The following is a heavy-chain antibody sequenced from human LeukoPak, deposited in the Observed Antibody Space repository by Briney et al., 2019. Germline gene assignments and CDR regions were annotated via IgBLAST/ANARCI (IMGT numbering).Heavy chain of an antibody. CDR2: ISSSSSYI. V-gene: IGHV3-21*01. CDR3: ASAATSRGSSCIGY. CDR1: GFTFSSYS. Sequence: GGSLRLSCAASGFTFSSYSMNWDRQAPGKGLEWVSSISSSSSYIYYADSVKGRFTISRDNAKNSLYLQMNSLRAEDTAVYYCASAATSRGSSCIGYWGQGTLVSVSS. J-gene: IGHJ4*02. D-gene: IGHD6-6*01.